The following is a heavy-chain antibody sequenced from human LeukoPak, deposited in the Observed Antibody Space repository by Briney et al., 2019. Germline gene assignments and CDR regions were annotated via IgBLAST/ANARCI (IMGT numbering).Heavy chain of an antibody. CDR2: IYYNGST. Sequence: PSETLPLTCTVSGGSIRSGGSYWSWIRQHPGKGLEWIGYIYYNGSTFYNPSLKSRLTISIDTSKNQFSLKLSSVTAADTAVYYCARDSDRTDAFDIWGLGTVVTVSS. V-gene: IGHV4-31*03. CDR1: GGSIRSGGSY. J-gene: IGHJ3*02. CDR3: ARDSDRTDAFDI. D-gene: IGHD3-22*01.